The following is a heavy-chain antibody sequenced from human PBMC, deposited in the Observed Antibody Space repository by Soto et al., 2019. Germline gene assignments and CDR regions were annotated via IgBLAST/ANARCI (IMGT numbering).Heavy chain of an antibody. CDR1: GFSLSTSGVG. D-gene: IGHD2-2*01. CDR3: AHAAAGSVVPAAMFDY. CDR2: IYWNDDK. J-gene: IGHJ4*02. V-gene: IGHV2-5*01. Sequence: QITLKKSGPTLVKPTQTLTLTCTFSGFSLSTSGVGVGWIRQPPGKALEWLALIYWNDDKRNSPSLKSRLTITKDTSKNQVVLTMTNMDPVDTATYYCAHAAAGSVVPAAMFDYWGQGTLVTVSS.